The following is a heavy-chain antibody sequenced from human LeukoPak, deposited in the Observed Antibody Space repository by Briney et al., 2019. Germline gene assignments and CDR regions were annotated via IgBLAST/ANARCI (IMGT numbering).Heavy chain of an antibody. CDR1: GGSISSSSYY. CDR2: IYYSGST. J-gene: IGHJ5*02. V-gene: IGHV4-39*01. Sequence: SETLSLTCTVSGGSISSSSYYWGWIRQPPGKGLEWIGSIYYSGSTYYNPSLKSRVTISVDTSKNQFSLKLSSVTAADTAVYYCARQSTGRFDPWGQGTLVTVSS. D-gene: IGHD2-2*01. CDR3: ARQSTGRFDP.